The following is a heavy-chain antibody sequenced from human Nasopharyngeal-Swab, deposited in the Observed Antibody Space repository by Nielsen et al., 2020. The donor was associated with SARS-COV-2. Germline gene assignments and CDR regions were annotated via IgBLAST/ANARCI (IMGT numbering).Heavy chain of an antibody. Sequence: VRQMPGKGLEWVSSISSSSSYIYYADSEKGRFTISRDNAKNSLYLQMNSLRAEDTAVYYCARAGITMVRAFDYWGQGTLVTVSS. CDR3: ARAGITMVRAFDY. J-gene: IGHJ4*02. CDR2: ISSSSSYI. D-gene: IGHD3-10*01. V-gene: IGHV3-21*01.